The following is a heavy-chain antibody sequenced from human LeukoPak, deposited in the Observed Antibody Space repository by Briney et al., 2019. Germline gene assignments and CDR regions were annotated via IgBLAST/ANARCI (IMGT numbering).Heavy chain of an antibody. Sequence: PGGSLTLSCAASGFTLSGDYMSWIRQAPGKGLEWVSYISSAGSSIVYADSVKGRFTIYRDNAKNSRFLQMNSRRAEATGVYYCARARGAGPGANFDYWGQGAPVTVSS. J-gene: IGHJ4*02. V-gene: IGHV3-11*01. D-gene: IGHD3-10*01. CDR1: GFTLSGDY. CDR2: ISSAGSSI. CDR3: ARARGAGPGANFDY.